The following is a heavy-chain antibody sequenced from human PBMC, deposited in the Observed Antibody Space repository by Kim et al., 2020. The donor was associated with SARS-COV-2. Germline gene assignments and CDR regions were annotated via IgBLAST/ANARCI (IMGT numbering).Heavy chain of an antibody. V-gene: IGHV1-46*01. CDR1: GYTFTSYY. J-gene: IGHJ6*02. CDR3: ARDLYIRYYDSSGRYGMDV. D-gene: IGHD3-22*01. Sequence: ASVKVSCKASGYTFTSYYIHWVRQAPGQGLEWMGTINPSGGSTGYAQKFQGRVTMTGDTSTSTVYMELSSLRSEDTAVYYCARDLYIRYYDSSGRYGMDVWGQGTTVTVSS. CDR2: INPSGGST.